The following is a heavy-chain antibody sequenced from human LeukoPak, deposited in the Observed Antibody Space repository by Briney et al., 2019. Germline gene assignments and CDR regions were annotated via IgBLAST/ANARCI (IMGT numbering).Heavy chain of an antibody. Sequence: SSETLSLTCTVSGGSISSYYWSWIRQPPGKGLEWMGYIYYSGSTNYNPSLKSRVTIPVDTSKNQFSLKLSSVTAADTAVYYCARMQWELPSAAYYYYYYYMDVWGKGTTVTVSS. CDR2: IYYSGST. D-gene: IGHD1-26*01. CDR1: GGSISSYY. J-gene: IGHJ6*03. CDR3: ARMQWELPSAAYYYYYYYMDV. V-gene: IGHV4-59*01.